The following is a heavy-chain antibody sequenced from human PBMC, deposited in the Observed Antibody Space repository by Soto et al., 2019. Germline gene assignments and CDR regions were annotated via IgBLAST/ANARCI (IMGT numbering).Heavy chain of an antibody. CDR3: ARGAYYYDSSGSRWFDP. D-gene: IGHD3-22*01. Sequence: SETLSLTCAVSGGSISSGGYSWSWIRQPPGKGLEWIGYIYHSGSTYYNPSLKSRVTISVDRSKNQFSLKLSSVTAADTAVYYCARGAYYYDSSGSRWFDPMGPGNPGHRLL. J-gene: IGHJ5*02. CDR2: IYHSGST. CDR1: GGSISSGGYS. V-gene: IGHV4-30-2*01.